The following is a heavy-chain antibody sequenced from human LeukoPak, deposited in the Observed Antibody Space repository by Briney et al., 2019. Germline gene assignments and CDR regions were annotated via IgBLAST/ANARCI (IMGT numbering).Heavy chain of an antibody. Sequence: GGSLRLSCAASGFSFSSYNMNWVRQAPGKGLEWVSFISSSSSYIYYADSVKGRFTISRDNAKNSLYLQMNSLRAEDTAVYYCARPDSSGFLDAFDIWGQGTMVTVSS. CDR1: GFSFSSYN. CDR3: ARPDSSGFLDAFDI. CDR2: ISSSSSYI. V-gene: IGHV3-21*01. J-gene: IGHJ3*02. D-gene: IGHD3-22*01.